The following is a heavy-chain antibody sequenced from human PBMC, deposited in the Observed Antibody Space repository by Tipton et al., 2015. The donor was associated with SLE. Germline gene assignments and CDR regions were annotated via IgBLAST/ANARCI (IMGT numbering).Heavy chain of an antibody. CDR1: GGSISRHY. D-gene: IGHD4-17*01. J-gene: IGHJ3*02. V-gene: IGHV4-59*11. Sequence: TLSLTCTVSGGSISRHYWSWIRQPPGKGLECIGYIYYSGNTNYHPSLTSRVTISVDTSKNQFSLKLSSVTAADTAVYYCARSVDDYGDYVVGDDAFDIWGQGTMVTVSS. CDR2: IYYSGNT. CDR3: ARSVDDYGDYVVGDDAFDI.